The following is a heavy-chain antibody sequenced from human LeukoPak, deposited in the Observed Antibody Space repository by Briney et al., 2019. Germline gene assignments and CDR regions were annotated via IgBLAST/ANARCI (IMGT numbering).Heavy chain of an antibody. D-gene: IGHD5-18*01. CDR3: ARQIHMSWFDP. CDR1: GYTFTGYY. J-gene: IGHJ5*02. Sequence: GASVKVSCEASGYTFTGYYMHWVRQAPGQGLEWMGIINPSGGSTSYAQKFQGRVTMTRDTSTSTVYMELSSLRSEDTAVYYCARQIHMSWFDPWGQGTLVTVSS. V-gene: IGHV1-46*01. CDR2: INPSGGST.